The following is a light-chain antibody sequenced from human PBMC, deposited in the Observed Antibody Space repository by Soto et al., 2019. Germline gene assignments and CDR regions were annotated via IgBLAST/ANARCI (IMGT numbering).Light chain of an antibody. CDR1: QSLSSNH. V-gene: IGKV3-20*01. J-gene: IGKJ2*01. CDR3: QQYGTSPRT. CDR2: GAA. Sequence: EIVLTQSPGTLSLSPGERATLSCRASQSLSSNHLAWYQQKPGQAPRLLIYGAARRATGIPDRFSGSGSGTDFTLTISRLEPEYFTVYYCQQYGTSPRTFGPGTKLEIK.